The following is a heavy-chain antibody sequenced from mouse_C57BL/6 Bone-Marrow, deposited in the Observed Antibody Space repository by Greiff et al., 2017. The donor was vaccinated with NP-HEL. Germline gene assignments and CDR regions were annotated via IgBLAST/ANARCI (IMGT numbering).Heavy chain of an antibody. V-gene: IGHV5-9-1*02. CDR3: TRGCGNAMDY. J-gene: IGHJ4*01. CDR1: GFTFSSYA. CDR2: ISSGGDYI. D-gene: IGHD1-1*02. Sequence: EVKVVESGEGLVKPGGSLKLSCAASGFTFSSYAMSWVRQTPEKRLEWVAYISSGGDYIFYADTVKGRFTISIDNARNTLYLQMSSLNSVDTAMYYCTRGCGNAMDYWGQGTSVTVSS.